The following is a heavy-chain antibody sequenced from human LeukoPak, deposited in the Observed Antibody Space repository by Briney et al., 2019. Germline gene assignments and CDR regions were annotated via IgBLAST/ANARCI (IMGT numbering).Heavy chain of an antibody. D-gene: IGHD2-8*01. CDR2: ISYDGSNK. J-gene: IGHJ6*02. Sequence: GGSLRLSCAASGFTFSSYAMHWVRQAPGKGLEWVAVISYDGSNKYYADSVKGRFTISRDNSKNTLYLQMNSLRAGDTAVYYCARDRHQWSQRLYYYYGMDVWGQGTTVTVSS. CDR1: GFTFSSYA. CDR3: ARDRHQWSQRLYYYYGMDV. V-gene: IGHV3-30-3*01.